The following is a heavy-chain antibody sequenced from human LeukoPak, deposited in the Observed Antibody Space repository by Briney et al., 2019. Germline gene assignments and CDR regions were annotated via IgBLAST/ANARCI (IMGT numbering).Heavy chain of an antibody. CDR1: GYTCIDYY. CDR2: INPNSGGT. Sequence: AAVQVTCKACGYTCIDYYMHWVGQAPGQGLEWMGGINPNSGGTSYAQKFQGRVTVTRDKSISTGYMELSSLKSDDTAVYYCAGDSSSWSDDSLDFCGQGTMATVSS. CDR3: AGDSSSWSDDSLDF. J-gene: IGHJ3*01. V-gene: IGHV1-2*02. D-gene: IGHD6-13*01.